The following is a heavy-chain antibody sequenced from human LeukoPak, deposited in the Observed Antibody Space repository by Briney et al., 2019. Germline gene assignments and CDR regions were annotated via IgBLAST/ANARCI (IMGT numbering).Heavy chain of an antibody. V-gene: IGHV3-66*01. D-gene: IGHD5-18*01. Sequence: GGSLRLSCAASGFTFSGYEMNWVRQAPGKGLEWGSVIYSGGTTYYADSVKGRFTISRDNSKNTLHLQMNTLRAEDTAVYYCARDQYSYAHAAHWGQGTLVTVSS. J-gene: IGHJ4*02. CDR3: ARDQYSYAHAAH. CDR1: GFTFSGYE. CDR2: IYSGGTT.